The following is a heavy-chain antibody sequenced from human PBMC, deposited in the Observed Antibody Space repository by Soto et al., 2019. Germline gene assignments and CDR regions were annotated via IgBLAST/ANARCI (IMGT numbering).Heavy chain of an antibody. CDR2: IYYSGST. D-gene: IGHD1-26*01. Sequence: SGTLSLTCTVSGGSISSSSYYWGWIRQPPGKGLEWIGSIYYSGSTYYNPSLKSRVTISVDTSKNQFSLKLSSVTAADTAVYYCARPLKSKGSPIQNWGQGTLVTVSS. V-gene: IGHV4-39*01. CDR1: GGSISSSSYY. CDR3: ARPLKSKGSPIQN. J-gene: IGHJ1*01.